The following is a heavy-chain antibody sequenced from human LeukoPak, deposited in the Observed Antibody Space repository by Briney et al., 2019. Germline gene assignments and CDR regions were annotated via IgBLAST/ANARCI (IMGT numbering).Heavy chain of an antibody. Sequence: GGSLRLSCAASGFTFSSYGMHWVRQAPGKGLEWVAVISYDGSNKYYADSVKGRFTISRDNSKNTLYLQMNSLRAEDTAVYYCAKIVGATSRDAFDIWGQGTMVTVSS. CDR1: GFTFSSYG. D-gene: IGHD1-26*01. V-gene: IGHV3-30*18. CDR3: AKIVGATSRDAFDI. CDR2: ISYDGSNK. J-gene: IGHJ3*02.